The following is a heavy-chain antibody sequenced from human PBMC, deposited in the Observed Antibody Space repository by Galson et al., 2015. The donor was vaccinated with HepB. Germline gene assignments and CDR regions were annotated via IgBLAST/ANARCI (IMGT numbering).Heavy chain of an antibody. Sequence: SVKVSCKASGYTFTSYGISWVRQAPGQGLEWMGWISAYNGNTNYAQKLQGRVTMTTDTSTSTAYMELRSLRSDDTAVYYCARDRDGGYSYGDFDYWGQGTLVTVSS. V-gene: IGHV1-18*04. D-gene: IGHD5-18*01. CDR3: ARDRDGGYSYGDFDY. CDR1: GYTFTSYG. J-gene: IGHJ4*02. CDR2: ISAYNGNT.